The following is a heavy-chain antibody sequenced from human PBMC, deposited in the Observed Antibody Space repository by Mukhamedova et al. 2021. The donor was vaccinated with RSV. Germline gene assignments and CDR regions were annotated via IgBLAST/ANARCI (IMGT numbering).Heavy chain of an antibody. Sequence: GESPGQGLEWMGWISAYNGNTNYAQKPPGRVTMTTDTSTSTAYMELRSLRSDDTAVYYCARDISGWYSFVFDYWGQG. J-gene: IGHJ4*02. V-gene: IGHV1-18*01. D-gene: IGHD6-19*01. CDR3: ARDISGWYSFVFDY. CDR2: ISAYNGNT.